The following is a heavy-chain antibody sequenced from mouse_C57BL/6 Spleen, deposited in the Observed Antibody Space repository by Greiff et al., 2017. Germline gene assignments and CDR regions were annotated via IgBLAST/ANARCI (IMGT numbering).Heavy chain of an antibody. CDR3: TKGYRGKMDY. J-gene: IGHJ4*01. Sequence: EVKVEESGGGLVQPGGSMKLSCVASGFTFSNYWMNWVRQSPEKGLEWVAQIRLKSDNYATHYAESVKGRFTISRDESKSSVYLQMNNLRAEDTGMYYCTKGYRGKMDYWGQGTSVTVSS. CDR2: IRLKSDNYAT. V-gene: IGHV6-3*01. CDR1: GFTFSNYW. D-gene: IGHD2-12*01.